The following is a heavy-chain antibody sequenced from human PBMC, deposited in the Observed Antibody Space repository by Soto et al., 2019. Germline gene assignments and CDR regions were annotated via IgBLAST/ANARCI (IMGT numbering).Heavy chain of an antibody. CDR3: ATYDATGHKY. Sequence: SETLSLTCTVSGGSIDSGDYYWSWIRQLPGKGLEWIGYIYYIGNTYYNPSLESRVTISVDTSKNQFSLKLRSVTAADTGVYFCATYDATGHKYCGPGTLVTVS. V-gene: IGHV4-30-4*08. J-gene: IGHJ4*02. CDR2: IYYIGNT. D-gene: IGHD2-15*01. CDR1: GGSIDSGDYY.